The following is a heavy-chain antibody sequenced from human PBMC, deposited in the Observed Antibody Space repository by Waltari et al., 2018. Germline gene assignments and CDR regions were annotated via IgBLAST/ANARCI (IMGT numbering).Heavy chain of an antibody. CDR1: GFSLNTGGVA. V-gene: IGHV2-5*02. CDR2: VFWDDDE. Sequence: QITLKESGPALVKPTQTLTLTCTFSGFSLNTGGVAVGWIRQPPGKALEWLTVVFWDDDERYSPSLRSRLTITKEPSKNRVVLTMTNMDPADTATYYCAHANWNVTPRAFDVWGQGTMVTVS. J-gene: IGHJ3*01. CDR3: AHANWNVTPRAFDV. D-gene: IGHD1-1*01.